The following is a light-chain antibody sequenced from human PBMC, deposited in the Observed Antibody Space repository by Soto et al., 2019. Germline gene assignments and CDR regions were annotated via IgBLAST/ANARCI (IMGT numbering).Light chain of an antibody. V-gene: IGKV1-9*01. J-gene: IGKJ5*01. CDR2: AAS. CDR1: QGISNF. CDR3: QQLNNYIT. Sequence: PCTQTTSYLSASVGARVTITCRASQGISNFLAWYQQKPGRAPKLLIYAASTLQSGVPSRLKDIGSGTDFTLALRSMQPADFATDDCQQLNNYITFYRGTRLEN.